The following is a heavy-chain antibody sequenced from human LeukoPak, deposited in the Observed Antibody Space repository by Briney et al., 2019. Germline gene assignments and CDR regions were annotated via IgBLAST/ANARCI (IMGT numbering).Heavy chain of an antibody. D-gene: IGHD6-13*01. CDR1: HFTFNSYW. Sequence: GGSLRLSCAASHFTFNSYWMSWVRQAPGKGLEWVANIKPDGSEKYYVDSVKGRFTISRDNAKNSLYLQMSSLRVEDSAVYYCARDLTITSANYYFDWWGQGTLVTVPS. J-gene: IGHJ4*02. V-gene: IGHV3-7*01. CDR3: ARDLTITSANYYFDW. CDR2: IKPDGSEK.